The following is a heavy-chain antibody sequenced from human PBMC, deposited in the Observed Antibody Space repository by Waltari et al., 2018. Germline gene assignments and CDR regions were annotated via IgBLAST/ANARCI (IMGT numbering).Heavy chain of an antibody. V-gene: IGHV4-61*02. CDR3: ARVSSGYSSGEYFDY. J-gene: IGHJ4*02. CDR1: GGSISSGSYY. D-gene: IGHD6-19*01. CDR2: IYTSGST. Sequence: QVQLQESGPGLVKPSQTLSLTCTVSGGSISSGSYYWSWIRQPAGKGLEWIGRIYTSGSTNYNPSLKSRVTISVDTSKNQFSLKLSSVTAADTAVYYCARVSSGYSSGEYFDYWGQGTLVTVSS.